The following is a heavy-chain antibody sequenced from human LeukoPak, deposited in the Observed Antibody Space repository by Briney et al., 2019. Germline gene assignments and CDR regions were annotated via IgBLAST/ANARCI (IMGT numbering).Heavy chain of an antibody. Sequence: GGSLRLSCAASGFTFITYAMHWVRQAPGKGLEWVAVISYDGSNEYYVDSVKGRFTISRDNSKNILYLQMDSLTAEDTAVYYCARDSLKNGYNYDYFDYWGQGTLVTVSS. D-gene: IGHD5-24*01. CDR3: ARDSLKNGYNYDYFDY. V-gene: IGHV3-30-3*01. CDR1: GFTFITYA. J-gene: IGHJ4*02. CDR2: ISYDGSNE.